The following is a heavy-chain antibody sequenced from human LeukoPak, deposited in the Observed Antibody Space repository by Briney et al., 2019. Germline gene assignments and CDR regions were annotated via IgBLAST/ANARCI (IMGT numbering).Heavy chain of an antibody. CDR2: IYHSGST. D-gene: IGHD6-13*01. CDR3: ARPIAARSPFDI. J-gene: IGHJ3*02. CDR1: GGSINRNNW. V-gene: IGHV4-4*02. Sequence: SGTLSLTCIVSGGSINRNNWWSWVRQPPGKGLEWIGEIYHSGSTNYNPSLKSRVTISVDKSKNQFSLKLSSVTAADTAVYYCARPIAARSPFDIWGQGTMVTVSS.